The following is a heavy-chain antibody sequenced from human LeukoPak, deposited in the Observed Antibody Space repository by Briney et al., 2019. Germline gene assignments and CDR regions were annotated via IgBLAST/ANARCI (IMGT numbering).Heavy chain of an antibody. V-gene: IGHV1-24*01. J-gene: IGHJ4*02. CDR2: FDPEDGGT. Sequence: ASVKVSCKVSGYTLTELSIHWVRQAPGKGLEWMGGFDPEDGGTIYAQKFQGRVTMTEDTSTDTAYMELSSLRSEDTAVYYCARDGIAVAGRLVDYWGQGTLVTVSS. CDR3: ARDGIAVAGRLVDY. D-gene: IGHD6-19*01. CDR1: GYTLTELS.